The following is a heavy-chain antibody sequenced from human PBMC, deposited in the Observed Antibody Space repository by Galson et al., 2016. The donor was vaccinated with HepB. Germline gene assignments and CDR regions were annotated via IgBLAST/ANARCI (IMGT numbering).Heavy chain of an antibody. V-gene: IGHV1-69*13. CDR3: ARSPYYYYGMDV. CDR1: GGTFSSYV. Sequence: SVKVSCKASGGTFSSYVISWVRQAPGQGLEWMGGIIPIFGTANYAQKFQGRVTITADESTMTAYMELSSLRSEDTAVYYYARSPYYYYGMDVWGQGATVTVSS. J-gene: IGHJ6*02. CDR2: IIPIFGTA.